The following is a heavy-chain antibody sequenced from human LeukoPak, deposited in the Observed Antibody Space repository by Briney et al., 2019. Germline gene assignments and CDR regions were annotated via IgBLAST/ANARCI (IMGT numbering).Heavy chain of an antibody. Sequence: GSSLILSCASAGFTFNNYLTHCVRHAPGKRLVCFSLSNTDGSSISYADSVKGRFNISRDNDKNTLYLQMNSLRAEDTAVYYCAKDLRGGGLLDFDYWGQGTLVTVSS. CDR1: GFTFNNYL. CDR3: AKDLRGGGLLDFDY. CDR2: SNTDGSSI. D-gene: IGHD1-26*01. V-gene: IGHV3-74*01. J-gene: IGHJ4*02.